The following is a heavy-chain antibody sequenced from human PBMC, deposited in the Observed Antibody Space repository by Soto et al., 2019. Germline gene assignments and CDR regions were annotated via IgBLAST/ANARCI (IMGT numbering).Heavy chain of an antibody. CDR3: ARWLGSGPHFDY. CDR2: IYYSGST. Sequence: QVQLQESGPGLVKPSQTLSLTCTVSGGSISSGDYYWSWIRQPPGKGLEWIGYIYYSGSTYYNPSLKRRVTISVDPSKHQFSLQLSSVTAADTAVYSCARWLGSGPHFDYLGQGTLVTVSS. V-gene: IGHV4-30-4*01. J-gene: IGHJ4*02. D-gene: IGHD3-22*01. CDR1: GGSISSGDYY.